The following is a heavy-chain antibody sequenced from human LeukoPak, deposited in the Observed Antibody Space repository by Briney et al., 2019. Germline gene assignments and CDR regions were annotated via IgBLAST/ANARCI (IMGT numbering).Heavy chain of an antibody. CDR1: GFRFSSYG. J-gene: IGHJ3*02. D-gene: IGHD3-9*01. CDR3: ARVLRYFDWLPHDAFDI. V-gene: IGHV3-30*03. CDR2: ISDDGIKI. Sequence: TGGSLRLSCAASGFRFSSYGMHWVRQAPGKGLEWVAVISDDGIKIYYGDSVKGWFTIARDNSKNTLYLQMNSLRAEDTAVYYCARVLRYFDWLPHDAFDIWGQGTMVTVSS.